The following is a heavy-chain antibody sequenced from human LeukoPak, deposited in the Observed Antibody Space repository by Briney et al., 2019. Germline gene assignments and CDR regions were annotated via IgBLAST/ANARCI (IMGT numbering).Heavy chain of an antibody. Sequence: GASVKVSCKASGYTSTSYGISWVRQAPGQGLEWMGWISAYNGNTNYAQKLQGRVTMTTDTSTSTAYMELRSLRSDDTAVYYCARVSGYDILTHLDYWGQGTLVTVSS. D-gene: IGHD3-9*01. J-gene: IGHJ4*02. CDR2: ISAYNGNT. CDR3: ARVSGYDILTHLDY. V-gene: IGHV1-18*01. CDR1: GYTSTSYG.